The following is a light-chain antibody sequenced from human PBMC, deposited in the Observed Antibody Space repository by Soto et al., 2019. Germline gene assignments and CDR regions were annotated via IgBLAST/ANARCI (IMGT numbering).Light chain of an antibody. V-gene: IGKV3D-15*01. Sequence: EVLMTQSPATLSVSPGERVTLSCRASQSININLAWYQQKPGQAPRVLICGASSRASGIPDRFSGSGSGTDFRLTSSRLEHDVFALYYCQQYHSWPPHTFGGGTRVEIK. CDR3: QQYHSWPPHT. J-gene: IGKJ4*01. CDR1: QSININ. CDR2: GAS.